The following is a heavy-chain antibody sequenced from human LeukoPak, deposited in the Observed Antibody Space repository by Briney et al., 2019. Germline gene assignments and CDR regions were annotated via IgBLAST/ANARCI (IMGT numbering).Heavy chain of an antibody. D-gene: IGHD1-26*01. Sequence: GGSLRLSCAASGFTFSSYAMSWVRQAPGKGLEWVSAISGSGGSTYYADSVKGRFTISRDNSKNALFLQMGSLRAEDMAVYYCARGLSVRGSYFPYYFDYWGQGTLVTVSS. CDR2: ISGSGGST. J-gene: IGHJ4*02. V-gene: IGHV3-23*01. CDR3: ARGLSVRGSYFPYYFDY. CDR1: GFTFSSYA.